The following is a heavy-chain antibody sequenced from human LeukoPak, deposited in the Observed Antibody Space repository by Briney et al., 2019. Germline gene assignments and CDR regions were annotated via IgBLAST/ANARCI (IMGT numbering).Heavy chain of an antibody. CDR3: ARSTYYGSGSRTPYYYYYYGMDV. Sequence: GASVKVSCKASGGTFSSYAISWVRQAPGQGLEWMGRIIPILGIANYAQKFQGRVTITADKSTSTAYMELSSLRSEDTAVYYCARSTYYGSGSRTPYYYYYYGMDVWGQGTTVTVSS. J-gene: IGHJ6*02. V-gene: IGHV1-69*04. D-gene: IGHD3-10*01. CDR2: IIPILGIA. CDR1: GGTFSSYA.